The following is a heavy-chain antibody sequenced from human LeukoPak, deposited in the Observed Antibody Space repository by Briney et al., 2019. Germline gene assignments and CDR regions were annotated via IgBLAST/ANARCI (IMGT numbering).Heavy chain of an antibody. D-gene: IGHD5-24*01. V-gene: IGHV1-58*01. CDR2: IVVGIDNT. CDR3: AAELEMATNAFDI. CDR1: GFTFTSSV. J-gene: IGHJ3*02. Sequence: SVKVSRKASGFTFTSSVLHWVQQARGQRLEWIGWIVVGIDNTNYAQKFQERVTITRDKSTGTAYMELSSLRSEDTAVYYCAAELEMATNAFDIWGQGTMVTVSS.